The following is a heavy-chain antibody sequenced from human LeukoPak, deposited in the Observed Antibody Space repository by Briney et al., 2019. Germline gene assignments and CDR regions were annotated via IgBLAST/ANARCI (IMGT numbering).Heavy chain of an antibody. J-gene: IGHJ4*02. D-gene: IGHD3-10*01. CDR2: ISDSGGSI. Sequence: GGSLRLFCAASRFTFSSYAMSWVRQAPGKGPEWVSAISDSGGSIHYADSVKGRFTISRDNSKNTLHLQMKSLRAEDTAVYYCVKNMESYGDSSTDSWGQGTPVTVSS. CDR1: RFTFSSYA. CDR3: VKNMESYGDSSTDS. V-gene: IGHV3-23*01.